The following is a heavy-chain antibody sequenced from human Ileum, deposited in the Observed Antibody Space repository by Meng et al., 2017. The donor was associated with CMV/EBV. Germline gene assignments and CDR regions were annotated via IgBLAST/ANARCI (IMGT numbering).Heavy chain of an antibody. CDR1: GYTFTSNN. D-gene: IGHD1-26*01. V-gene: IGHV7-4-1*02. CDR2: IDTNTGNP. J-gene: IGHJ4*02. Sequence: QVHLVQSGSDLQKPGASVKVSCKTSGYTFTSNNIIWVRQAPGQGPEWMGWIDTNTGNPTYAQGFTGRFVFSLDTSVNTAYLEISSLKAEDTAVYYCARDGLSGRYFDYWGQGTLVTVSS. CDR3: ARDGLSGRYFDY.